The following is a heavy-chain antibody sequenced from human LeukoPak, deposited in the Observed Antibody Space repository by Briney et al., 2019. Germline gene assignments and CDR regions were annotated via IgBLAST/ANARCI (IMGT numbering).Heavy chain of an antibody. D-gene: IGHD1-26*01. CDR1: GYSFTSYW. CDR3: ARGVGVGATSRGFNP. Sequence: GESLKISCKGSGYSFTSYWIGWVRQLPGKGLEGMGIIYPGDSDTRYSPSFQGQVTISADKSISTAYLQWSSLKASDTAMYYCARGVGVGATSRGFNPWGQGTLVTVSS. V-gene: IGHV5-51*01. CDR2: IYPGDSDT. J-gene: IGHJ5*02.